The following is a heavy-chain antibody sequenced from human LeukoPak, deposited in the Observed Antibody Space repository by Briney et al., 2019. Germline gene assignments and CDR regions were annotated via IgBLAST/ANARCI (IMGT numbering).Heavy chain of an antibody. CDR2: IRSKAYGGTT. D-gene: IGHD4-11*01. J-gene: IGHJ3*02. V-gene: IGHV3-49*03. CDR1: GFTFGDYA. Sequence: GRSLRLSCTASGFTFGDYAMSWFHQAAGKGLEWVGFIRSKAYGGTTEYAASVKGRFTISRDDSKTIAYLQMNSLNTEDTAVYYFRRELYSDYVITSDIWGRGRMVTVSS. CDR3: RRELYSDYVITSDI.